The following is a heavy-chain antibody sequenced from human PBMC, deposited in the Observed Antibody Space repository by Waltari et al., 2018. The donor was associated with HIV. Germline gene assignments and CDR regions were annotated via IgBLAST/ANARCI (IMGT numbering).Heavy chain of an antibody. J-gene: IGHJ5*02. CDR3: ARAVSGGHGSSWLDP. V-gene: IGHV4-59*12. Sequence: QVQLQESGPGMVKPSETLSLMCTVSGGSIGTTFWSWIREPPGKGLAWIGYVFSSGTTNYNPTRKSRVTISVDTSKNQFSLNLRSVTAADTAIYYCARAVSGGHGSSWLDPWGQGILVTVSS. CDR1: GGSIGTTF. D-gene: IGHD2-15*01. CDR2: VFSSGTT.